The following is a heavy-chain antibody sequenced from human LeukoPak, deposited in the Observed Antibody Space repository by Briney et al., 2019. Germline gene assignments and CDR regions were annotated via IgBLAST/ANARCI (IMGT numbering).Heavy chain of an antibody. CDR1: GYSFTSYG. CDR3: ARTHGLGEYLDTITGHFFYYYMDV. Sequence: GASVKVSCKASGYSFTSYGVSWVRQAPGQGLEWMGWISTYNGNTNYVQNLQGRVTMTTDTSTSTTYMELRSLTSDDTAVYYCARTHGLGEYLDTITGHFFYYYMDVWGSGTTVTVSS. J-gene: IGHJ6*03. CDR2: ISTYNGNT. V-gene: IGHV1-18*01. D-gene: IGHD2/OR15-2a*01.